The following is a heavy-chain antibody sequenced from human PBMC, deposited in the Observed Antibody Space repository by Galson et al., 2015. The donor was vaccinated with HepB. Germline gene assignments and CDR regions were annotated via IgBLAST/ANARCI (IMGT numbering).Heavy chain of an antibody. V-gene: IGHV3-30-3*01. CDR3: ARDPLLYTSSRWYFDL. CDR2: ISYDGSTK. Sequence: SLRLSLCSLWIHLQQLYYALGPPGSRQGLDWVAFISYDGSTKFYADSVKGRFTISRDNSKNMLYLQMNSLTAEDRAVYYCARDPLLYTSSRWYFDLWGRGTLVTLSS. CDR1: IHLQQLY. J-gene: IGHJ2*01. D-gene: IGHD6-13*01.